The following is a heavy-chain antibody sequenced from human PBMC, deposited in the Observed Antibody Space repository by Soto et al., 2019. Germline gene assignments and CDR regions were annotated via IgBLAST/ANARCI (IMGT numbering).Heavy chain of an antibody. D-gene: IGHD4-17*01. CDR1: GGSSSGGYS. CDR2: IYHSGST. V-gene: IGHV4-30-2*01. Sequence: QMQLQESGSGMVKPSQTLSLTCAVSGGSSSGGYSWSWIRQPPGKGLEWIGYIYHSGSTYYNPSLKSRVTISVDRSKNQFSLKLSSVTAADTAVYYCARFGSDYGIDYWGQGTLVTVSS. J-gene: IGHJ4*02. CDR3: ARFGSDYGIDY.